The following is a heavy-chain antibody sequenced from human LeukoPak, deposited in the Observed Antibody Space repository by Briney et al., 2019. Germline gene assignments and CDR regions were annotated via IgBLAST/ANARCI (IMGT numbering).Heavy chain of an antibody. J-gene: IGHJ6*02. D-gene: IGHD4-23*01. CDR3: ARGTTVVEAYGMDV. CDR2: IIPIFGIA. Sequence: ASVKVSCKASGGTFSSYAISWVRQAPGQGLEWMGRIIPIFGIANYAQKFQGRVTITADKSTSTAYMELSSLRSEDTAVYYCARGTTVVEAYGMDVWGQGTTVTASS. CDR1: GGTFSSYA. V-gene: IGHV1-69*04.